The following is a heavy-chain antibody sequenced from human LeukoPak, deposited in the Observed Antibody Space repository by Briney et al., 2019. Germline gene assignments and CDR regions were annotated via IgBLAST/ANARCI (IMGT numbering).Heavy chain of an antibody. CDR1: GGSISSYY. J-gene: IGHJ4*02. CDR3: ARGSGLYYYDSSGHYYFDY. D-gene: IGHD3-22*01. Sequence: PSETLSLTCTVSGGSISSYYWSWIRQPPGKGLEWIGYIYYSGSTNYNPSLKSRVTISVDTSKNQFSLKLSSVTAADTAVYYCARGSGLYYYDSSGHYYFDYWGQGTLVTVSS. CDR2: IYYSGST. V-gene: IGHV4-59*01.